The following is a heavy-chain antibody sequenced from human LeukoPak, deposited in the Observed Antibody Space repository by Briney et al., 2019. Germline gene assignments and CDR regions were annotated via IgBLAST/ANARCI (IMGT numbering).Heavy chain of an antibody. CDR1: GYTFNSYD. Sequence: ASVKVSCKASGYTFNSYDINWVRQATGQGLEWMGWMNPNSGNTGYAQKFQGRVTMTRDTSISTAYMELSSLRSEDTAVYYCARVLQVNWFDPWGQGTLVTVSS. V-gene: IGHV1-8*01. CDR3: ARVLQVNWFDP. CDR2: MNPNSGNT. J-gene: IGHJ5*02.